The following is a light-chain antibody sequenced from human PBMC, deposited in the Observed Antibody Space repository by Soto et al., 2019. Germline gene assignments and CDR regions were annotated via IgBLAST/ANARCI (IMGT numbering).Light chain of an antibody. CDR2: LKSDGTH. V-gene: IGLV4-69*01. CDR1: SGHSNYA. Sequence: QAVVTQSPSASASLGASVTLTCTLTSGHSNYAVAWHQQQPQKGPRYLMKLKSDGTHKKGDGIPDRFSGSSSGSVRYLTISSLQSDDEGDYYCQTWGTDVVVFGGGTKLTVL. CDR3: QTWGTDVVV. J-gene: IGLJ1*01.